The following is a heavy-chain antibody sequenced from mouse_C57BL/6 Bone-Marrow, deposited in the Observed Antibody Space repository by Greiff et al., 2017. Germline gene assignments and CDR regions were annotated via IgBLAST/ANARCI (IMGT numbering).Heavy chain of an antibody. CDR2: INPSSGYT. J-gene: IGHJ3*01. CDR1: GYTFTSYW. V-gene: IGHV1-7*01. D-gene: IGHD1-3*01. CDR3: ASNYWFAY. Sequence: QVQLQQSGAELAKPGASVKLSCKASGYTFTSYWMHWVKQRPGQGLEWIGYINPSSGYTKYNQKFKDKATLTADKPSSTAYMQLSSLTYEDSAVYYCASNYWFAYWGQGTLVTVSA.